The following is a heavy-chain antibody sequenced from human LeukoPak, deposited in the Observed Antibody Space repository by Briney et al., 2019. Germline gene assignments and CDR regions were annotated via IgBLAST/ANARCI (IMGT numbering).Heavy chain of an antibody. J-gene: IGHJ6*02. CDR1: RFAFNNYW. CDR3: ARDSPLGYKDGMDV. V-gene: IGHV3-7*03. CDR2: IKQDESEK. Sequence: GGSLRLSCAASRFAFNNYWMAWVHQAPGKGPEWVANIKQDESEKYYMDSVNGRFTISRDNAKNSLYLQMNSLRAEDTAVYYCARDSPLGYKDGMDVWGQGTTVTVSS. D-gene: IGHD2-15*01.